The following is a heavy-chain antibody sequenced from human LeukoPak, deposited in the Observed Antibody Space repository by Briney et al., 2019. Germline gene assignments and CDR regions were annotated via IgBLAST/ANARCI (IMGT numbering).Heavy chain of an antibody. Sequence: GGSLRLSCAASGFTFSTYWMSWVRQAPGKGLEWVANINQDGSQKYYVDSVKGRFTISRDNSKNTLYLQMNSLRAEDTAVYYCAKELLGYSGYDAFDYWGQGTLVTVSS. CDR3: AKELLGYSGYDAFDY. CDR2: INQDGSQK. D-gene: IGHD5-12*01. CDR1: GFTFSTYW. V-gene: IGHV3-7*01. J-gene: IGHJ4*02.